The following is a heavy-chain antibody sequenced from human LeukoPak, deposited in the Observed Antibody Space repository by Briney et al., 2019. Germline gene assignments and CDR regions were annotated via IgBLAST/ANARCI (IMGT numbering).Heavy chain of an antibody. CDR3: ARGLWDSDV. CDR1: GGSFSGYY. J-gene: IGHJ6*02. V-gene: IGHV4-34*01. D-gene: IGHD1-26*01. CDR2: ITDSGSI. Sequence: SETLSLTCAVYGGSFSGYYWSWIRQPPGKGLEWIGEITDSGSINYNSSLESRVTISLDTSKNQFSLKLSSVTAADTAVYYCARGLWDSDVWGQGTTVTVSS.